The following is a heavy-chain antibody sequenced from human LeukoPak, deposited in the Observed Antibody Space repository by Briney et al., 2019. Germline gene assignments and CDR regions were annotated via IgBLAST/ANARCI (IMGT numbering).Heavy chain of an antibody. CDR2: INHSGST. Sequence: SETLSLTCAVYGGSFSGYYWSWIRQPPGKGLEWIGEINHSGSTNYNPSLKSRVTISVDTSKNQFSLKLSSVTAADTAVYYCARDGSNHENSGYDFAAGPGGGHGMDVWGQGTTVTVSS. V-gene: IGHV4-34*01. CDR1: GGSFSGYY. J-gene: IGHJ6*02. CDR3: ARDGSNHENSGYDFAAGPGGGHGMDV. D-gene: IGHD5-12*01.